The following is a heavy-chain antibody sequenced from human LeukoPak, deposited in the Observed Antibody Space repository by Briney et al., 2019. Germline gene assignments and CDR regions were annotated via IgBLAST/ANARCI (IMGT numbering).Heavy chain of an antibody. D-gene: IGHD2-2*01. J-gene: IGHJ3*01. Sequence: SETLSLTCTVSGGSINSATFYWSWIRHLPGKGLEWIGNTDHSGTAYYNPSLKSRITISVDRSKDQFSLTLTSVTAADTAVYYCARYDGRTAAGWFDPWGQGTMVTVSS. CDR1: GGSINSATFY. CDR2: TDHSGTA. CDR3: ARYDGRTAAGWFDP. V-gene: IGHV4-31*03.